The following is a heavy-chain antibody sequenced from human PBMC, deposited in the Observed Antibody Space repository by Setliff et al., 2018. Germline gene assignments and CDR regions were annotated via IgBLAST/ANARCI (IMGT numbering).Heavy chain of an antibody. D-gene: IGHD4-17*01. Sequence: PSVKVSCKASGYTFSSYYMNWVRQAPGQGLEWMGIINPSGGDSAYEPRFQGRVTMTSDTSTSTFYMMLSSLRSDDTAVYYCARGGVTTFLPMGYWGQGSLVTVSS. V-gene: IGHV1-46*03. J-gene: IGHJ4*02. CDR1: GYTFSSYY. CDR3: ARGGVTTFLPMGY. CDR2: INPSGGDS.